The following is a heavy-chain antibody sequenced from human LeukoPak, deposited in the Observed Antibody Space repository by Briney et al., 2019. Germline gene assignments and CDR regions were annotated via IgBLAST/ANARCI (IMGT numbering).Heavy chain of an antibody. V-gene: IGHV4-34*01. CDR1: GGSFSGYY. J-gene: IGHJ4*02. CDR2: INHSGST. Sequence: SETLSLTCAVYGGSFSGYYWSWIRQPPGKGLEWIGEINHSGSTNYNPSLKSRVTISVDTSKNQFSLKPSSVTAADTAVYYCARANYDFWSGYYSPLDYWGQGTLVTVSS. CDR3: ARANYDFWSGYYSPLDY. D-gene: IGHD3-3*01.